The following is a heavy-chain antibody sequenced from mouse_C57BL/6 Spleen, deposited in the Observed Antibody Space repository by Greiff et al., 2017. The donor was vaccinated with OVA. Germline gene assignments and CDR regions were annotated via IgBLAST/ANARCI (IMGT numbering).Heavy chain of an antibody. V-gene: IGHV1-53*01. J-gene: IGHJ1*03. CDR3: ARRPRDV. CDR1: GYTFTSYW. CDR2: INPSNGGT. Sequence: QVQLQHPGTELVKPAASLTLSCTASGYTFTSYWMHWVQQRPGQGLEWIGNINPSNGGTNYNEKFKSKAALTVDKSSSTAYMQLSSLTAEDSAVYYCARRPRDVWGTGTTVTVSS.